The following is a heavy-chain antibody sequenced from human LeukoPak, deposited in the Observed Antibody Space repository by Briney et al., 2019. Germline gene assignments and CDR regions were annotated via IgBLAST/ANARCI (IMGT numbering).Heavy chain of an antibody. Sequence: SETLSLTCAVHYGALSGYYWTWIRQSPGKGLEWIGEIHHSGASNYNASLKSRVAISLDTSKNQFSLQLTSMTAADTAVCFCARGGGQRRSWLDLWGQGTLVSVTS. V-gene: IGHV4-34*01. CDR1: YGALSGYY. CDR2: IHHSGAS. CDR3: ARGGGQRRSWLDL. J-gene: IGHJ5*02. D-gene: IGHD5-24*01.